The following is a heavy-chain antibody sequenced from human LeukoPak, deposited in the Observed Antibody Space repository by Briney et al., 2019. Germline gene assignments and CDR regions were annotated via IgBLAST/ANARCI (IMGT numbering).Heavy chain of an antibody. CDR2: INHNGNVN. D-gene: IGHD3-16*01. CDR1: GFTFSSYG. J-gene: IGHJ6*02. V-gene: IGHV3-7*03. CDR3: ARGGGLDV. Sequence: GGSLRLSCAASGFTFSSYGMHWVRQAPGKGLEWVASINHNGNVNYYVDSVKGRFTISRDNAKNSLYLQMSNLRAEDTAVYFCARGGGLDVWGQGATVTVSS.